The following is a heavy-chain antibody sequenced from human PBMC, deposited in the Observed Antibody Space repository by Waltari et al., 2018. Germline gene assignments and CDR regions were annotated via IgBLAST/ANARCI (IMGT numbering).Heavy chain of an antibody. Sequence: EGQLVESGGGLVQPGGSLRLSCTASGFTFSTDWMQWVRQAPGKGLEWVANIKQDGSKKFYADSVEGRFTISRDNARNSLYLQMSSLRVEDTAVYYCARRYFDLWGRGTLVTVSS. CDR3: ARRYFDL. J-gene: IGHJ2*01. CDR2: IKQDGSKK. CDR1: GFTFSTDW. V-gene: IGHV3-7*01.